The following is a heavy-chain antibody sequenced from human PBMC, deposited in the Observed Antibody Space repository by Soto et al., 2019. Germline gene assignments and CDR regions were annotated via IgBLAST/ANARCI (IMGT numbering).Heavy chain of an antibody. CDR2: IIPIFGTA. CDR1: GGTFSSYA. CDR3: ARGLYTQPTVNYYYGMDV. V-gene: IGHV1-69*13. Sequence: SVKVSCKASGGTFSSYAISWVRQAPGQGLEWMGGIIPIFGTANYAQKFQGRVTITADESTSTAYMELSSLRSEDTAVYYCARGLYTQPTVNYYYGMDVWGKGTTVTVSS. J-gene: IGHJ6*04.